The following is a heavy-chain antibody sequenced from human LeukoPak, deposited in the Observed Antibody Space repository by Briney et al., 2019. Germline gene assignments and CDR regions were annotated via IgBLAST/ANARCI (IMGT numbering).Heavy chain of an antibody. Sequence: GGSLRLSCAASGFTFSNAWMSWVRQAPGKGLEWVGRIKSKTDGGTTDYAAPVKGRFTISRDDSKNTLYLQMNSLKTEDTAVYHCTSLSSGWYRADYWGQGTLVTVSS. CDR1: GFTFSNAW. D-gene: IGHD6-19*01. CDR2: IKSKTDGGTT. CDR3: TSLSSGWYRADY. V-gene: IGHV3-15*01. J-gene: IGHJ4*02.